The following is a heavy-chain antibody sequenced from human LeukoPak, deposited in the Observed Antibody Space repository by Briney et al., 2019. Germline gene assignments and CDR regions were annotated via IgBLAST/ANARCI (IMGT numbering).Heavy chain of an antibody. CDR2: AYGSGIT. Sequence: SETLSLTCTVSGGSMNSYSWTWIRRPPGKGLEWIGWAYGSGITEYKSSLKSRLRISVDTSNNQFSLTVTSMTAADTAVYYCARLSHIAAAGAYSYNSLNVWGRGTTVTVSS. CDR3: ARLSHIAAAGAYSYNSLNV. V-gene: IGHV4-59*13. J-gene: IGHJ6*02. D-gene: IGHD6-25*01. CDR1: GGSMNSYS.